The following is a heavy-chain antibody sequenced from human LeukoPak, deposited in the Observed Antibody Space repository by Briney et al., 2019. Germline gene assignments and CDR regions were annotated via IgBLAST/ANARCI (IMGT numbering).Heavy chain of an antibody. V-gene: IGHV6-1*01. CDR2: TYYRSKWYN. J-gene: IGHJ4*02. CDR1: GDSVSSNNAA. D-gene: IGHD6-19*01. CDR3: SRAGSGGRSFDY. Sequence: SQTLSLTCGISGDSVSSNNAAWNWVRQSPSRGLEWLGRTYYRSKWYNDYADSVKSRISINADTSENQFSLRMNSVTLEDTAVYYCSRAGSGGRSFDYWGQGTPVTVSS.